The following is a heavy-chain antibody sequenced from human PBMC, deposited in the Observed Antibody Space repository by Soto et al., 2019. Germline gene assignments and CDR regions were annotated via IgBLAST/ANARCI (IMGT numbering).Heavy chain of an antibody. CDR1: GYTFTGYY. CDR3: AGGVLSGSYYNWFDP. V-gene: IGHV1-2*02. CDR2: INPNSGGT. J-gene: IGHJ5*02. D-gene: IGHD1-26*01. Sequence: GASGKVSCKASGYTFTGYYMHWVRQAPGQGLEWMGWINPNSGGTDYAQKFQGRVTMTRDTSISTAYMELSRLRSDDTAVYYCAGGVLSGSYYNWFDPWGQGTPVTVSS.